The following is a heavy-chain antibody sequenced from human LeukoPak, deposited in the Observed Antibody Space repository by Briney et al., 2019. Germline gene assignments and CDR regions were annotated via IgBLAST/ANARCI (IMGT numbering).Heavy chain of an antibody. Sequence: ASVKVSCKASGYTFTGYYMHWVRQAPGQGLEWMGWINPNSGGTNYAQKFQGRVTMTRDTSISTAYMELSRLRSDDTAVYYCARDLGRLGYCSGGSCYHDYWGQGTLVIVPP. CDR2: INPNSGGT. V-gene: IGHV1-2*02. CDR1: GYTFTGYY. CDR3: ARDLGRLGYCSGGSCYHDY. J-gene: IGHJ4*02. D-gene: IGHD2-15*01.